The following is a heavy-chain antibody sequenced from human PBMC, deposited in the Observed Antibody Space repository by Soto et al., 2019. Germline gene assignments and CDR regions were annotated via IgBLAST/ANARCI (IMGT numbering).Heavy chain of an antibody. CDR3: ASPSGYYYDSSGAWAFDI. Sequence: QVQLQESGPGLVKPSETLSLTCTVSGGSISSYYWSWIRQPPGKGLEWIGYIYYSGSTNYNPSLKSRVTISGDTSKDQFPLKLSYVPAAGTAVYYCASPSGYYYDSSGAWAFDIWGQGTMVTVSS. V-gene: IGHV4-59*08. CDR2: IYYSGST. CDR1: GGSISSYY. J-gene: IGHJ3*02. D-gene: IGHD3-22*01.